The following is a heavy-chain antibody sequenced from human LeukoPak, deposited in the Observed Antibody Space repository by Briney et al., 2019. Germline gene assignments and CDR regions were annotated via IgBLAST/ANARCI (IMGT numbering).Heavy chain of an antibody. Sequence: PSETLSLTCTVSGGSISSSSYYWGWIRQPPGKGLEWIGEINHSGSTNYNPSLKSRVTISVDTSKNQFSLKLSSVTAADTAVYYCARGYGGSGSYYRRPQYFDYWGQGTVVTVSS. J-gene: IGHJ4*02. CDR1: GGSISSSSYY. V-gene: IGHV4-39*07. D-gene: IGHD3-10*01. CDR3: ARGYGGSGSYYRRPQYFDY. CDR2: INHSGST.